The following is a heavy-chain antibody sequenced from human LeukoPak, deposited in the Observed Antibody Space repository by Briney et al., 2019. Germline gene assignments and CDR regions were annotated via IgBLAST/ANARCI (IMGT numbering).Heavy chain of an antibody. V-gene: IGHV1-46*01. CDR3: ASGKGYCSGGSCYTFDP. Sequence: ASVKVSCKASGYTFTSYYMHWVRQAPGQGLEWMGIINPSGGSTSYAQKFQGRVTMTRDMSTSTVYMELSSLRSEDTAVYYCASGKGYCSGGSCYTFDPWGQGTLVTVYS. D-gene: IGHD2-15*01. CDR2: INPSGGST. J-gene: IGHJ5*02. CDR1: GYTFTSYY.